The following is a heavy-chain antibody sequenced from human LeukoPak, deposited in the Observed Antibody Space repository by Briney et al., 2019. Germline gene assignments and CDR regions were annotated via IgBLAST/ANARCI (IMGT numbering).Heavy chain of an antibody. CDR2: INHSGST. CDR1: GGSFSGYH. D-gene: IGHD6-19*01. CDR3: ARFTGYSSGWKIDY. V-gene: IGHV4-34*01. J-gene: IGHJ4*02. Sequence: SETLSLTCAVYGGSFSGYHWSWIRQPPGQGLEWIGEINHSGSTNYNPSLKSRVTISVDTSKNQFSLKLSSVTAADTAVYYCARFTGYSSGWKIDYWGQGTLVTVSS.